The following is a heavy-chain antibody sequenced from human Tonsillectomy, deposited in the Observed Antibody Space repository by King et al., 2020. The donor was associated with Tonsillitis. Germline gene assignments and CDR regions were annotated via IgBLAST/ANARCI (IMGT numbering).Heavy chain of an antibody. J-gene: IGHJ4*02. Sequence: QLQESGPGLVKPSETLSLTCTVSGGSISSSSYYWGWIRQPPGKGLEWIGSIYYSGSTYYNPSLKSRVTISVDTSKNQFSLKLSSVTAADTAVYYCARHEGSGTYDSSGYYYWGQGTLVTVSS. CDR1: GGSISSSSYY. V-gene: IGHV4-39*01. CDR2: IYYSGST. D-gene: IGHD3-22*01. CDR3: ARHEGSGTYDSSGYYY.